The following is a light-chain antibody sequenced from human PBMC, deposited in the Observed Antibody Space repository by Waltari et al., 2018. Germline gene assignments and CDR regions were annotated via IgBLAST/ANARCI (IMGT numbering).Light chain of an antibody. Sequence: SYELTQPPSVSVSPGQTARITCSGDALPKQYAFWYQQKPGQAPVLIIDKDTQRPSGIPERFSGSSSGTTVTMTISGVQAEDEADYYFLSADSSGTSKVFGGGTKLTVL. V-gene: IGLV3-25*03. CDR3: LSADSSGTSKV. CDR1: ALPKQY. CDR2: KDT. J-gene: IGLJ3*02.